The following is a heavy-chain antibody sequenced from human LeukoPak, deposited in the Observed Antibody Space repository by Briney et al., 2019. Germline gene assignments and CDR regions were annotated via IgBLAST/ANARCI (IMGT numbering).Heavy chain of an antibody. J-gene: IGHJ4*02. D-gene: IGHD3-16*02. Sequence: GGSLRLSCAASGFTVSSNYMSWVRQAPGKGLEWVGRIKSKTDGGTTDYAAPVKGRFTISRDDSKNTLYLQMNSLKTEDTAVYYCTARLMITFGGVIPYFDYWGQGTLVTVSS. CDR1: GFTVSSNY. V-gene: IGHV3-15*01. CDR2: IKSKTDGGTT. CDR3: TARLMITFGGVIPYFDY.